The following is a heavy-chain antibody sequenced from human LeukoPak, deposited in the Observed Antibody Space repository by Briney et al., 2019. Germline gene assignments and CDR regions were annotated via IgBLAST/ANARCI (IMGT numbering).Heavy chain of an antibody. CDR1: GFTFSSYW. D-gene: IGHD3-22*01. Sequence: PGGSLRLSCAASGFTFSSYWMHWVRHAPGKGLVWVSRINIDGSSTNYADSVKGRFTISRDNAKNTLYLQMNSLRAEDMAVYYCARSLGYYDSSGYYYGHFDYWGQGTLVTVSS. V-gene: IGHV3-74*01. CDR2: INIDGSST. J-gene: IGHJ4*02. CDR3: ARSLGYYDSSGYYYGHFDY.